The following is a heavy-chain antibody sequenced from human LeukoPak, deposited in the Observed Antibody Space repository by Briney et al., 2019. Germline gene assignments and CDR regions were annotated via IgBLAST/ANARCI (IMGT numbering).Heavy chain of an antibody. CDR1: GGSFSGYY. CDR2: INHSGST. J-gene: IGHJ4*02. V-gene: IGHV4-34*01. Sequence: PSETLSLTCAVYGGSFSGYYWSWIRQPPGKGLEWIGEINHSGSTNYSPSLKSRVTISVDTSKNQFSLKLSSVTAADTAVYYCASLDWDGYDSSGYYFDYWGQGTLVTVSS. CDR3: ASLDWDGYDSSGYYFDY. D-gene: IGHD3-22*01.